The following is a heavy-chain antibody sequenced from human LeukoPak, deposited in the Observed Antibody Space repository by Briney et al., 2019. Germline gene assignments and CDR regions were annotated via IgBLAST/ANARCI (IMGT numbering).Heavy chain of an antibody. CDR3: ARVGCTGGSCLAYNYYAMDV. CDR2: IWYDGSDK. Sequence: GGSLRLSCAASGFTFNTYGMNWVRQAPGQGLEWVAMIWYDGSDKYYADSVKGRFTISRDNSKNTLYLQVNTLRAEDTAVYYCARVGCTGGSCLAYNYYAMDVWGQGTTVTVSS. D-gene: IGHD2-15*01. CDR1: GFTFNTYG. J-gene: IGHJ6*02. V-gene: IGHV3-33*01.